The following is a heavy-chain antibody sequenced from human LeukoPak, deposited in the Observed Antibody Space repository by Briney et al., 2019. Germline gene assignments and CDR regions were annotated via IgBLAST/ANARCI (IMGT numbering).Heavy chain of an antibody. CDR2: ISGSGGST. V-gene: IGHV3-23*01. CDR3: AREPYSSVAFDI. J-gene: IGHJ3*02. Sequence: QTGGSLRLSCAASGFTFSSYAMSWVRQAPGKGLEWVSAISGSGGSTYYADSVKGRFTISRDNSKNTLYLQMNSLRAEDTAVYYCAREPYSSVAFDIWGQGTMVTVSS. D-gene: IGHD6-25*01. CDR1: GFTFSSYA.